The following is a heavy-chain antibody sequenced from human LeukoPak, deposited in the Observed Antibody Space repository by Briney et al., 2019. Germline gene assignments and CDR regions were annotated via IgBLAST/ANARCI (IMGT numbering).Heavy chain of an antibody. CDR3: AKRASATSCSGGRCALDC. J-gene: IGHJ4*02. V-gene: IGHV3-23*01. CDR2: ISGSGGST. Sequence: GGSLRLSCAASGFTFSSYAMSWVRQAPGKGLEWVSAISGSGGSTYYADSVKGRFTISRDNSKNTLYLQMDSLTAEDTAVYYCAKRASATSCSGGRCALDCWGQGTLVTVSS. CDR1: GFTFSSYA. D-gene: IGHD2-15*01.